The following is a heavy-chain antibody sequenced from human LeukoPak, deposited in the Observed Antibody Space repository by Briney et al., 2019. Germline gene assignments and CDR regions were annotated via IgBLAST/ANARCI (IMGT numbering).Heavy chain of an antibody. CDR3: ARSSYSSSSSV. CDR2: IRGSGDST. J-gene: IGHJ3*01. D-gene: IGHD6-6*01. CDR1: GFTFSSYA. V-gene: IGHV3-23*01. Sequence: GGSLRLSCAASGFTFSSYAMSWVRQAPGKGLEWVSAIRGSGDSTYFADSVKGRFTISRDNAKNSLYLQINSLRAEDTAVYYCARSSYSSSSSVWGQGTMVTVSS.